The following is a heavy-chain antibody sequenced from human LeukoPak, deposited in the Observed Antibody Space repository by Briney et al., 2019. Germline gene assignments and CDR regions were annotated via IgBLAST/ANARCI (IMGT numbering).Heavy chain of an antibody. J-gene: IGHJ3*02. CDR3: ARDWDGVSNTFDI. Sequence: GGSLRLSCAASGFTFSTYWMSWVRQAPGKGLEWVANIIQDGSVKYYVDSVKGRFSISRDNAKKSLYLQMNSLRAEDTAVYYCARDWDGVSNTFDIWGQGTMVTVSS. V-gene: IGHV3-7*01. D-gene: IGHD1-26*01. CDR2: IIQDGSVK. CDR1: GFTFSTYW.